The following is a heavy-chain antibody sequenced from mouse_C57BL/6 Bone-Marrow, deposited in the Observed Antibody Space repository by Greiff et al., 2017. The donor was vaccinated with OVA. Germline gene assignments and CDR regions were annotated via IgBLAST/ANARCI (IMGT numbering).Heavy chain of an antibody. Sequence: QVQLQQPGAELVKPGASVKLSCKASGYTFTSYGISWVKQRTGQGLEWIGEIYPRSGNTYYNEKFKGKATLTADKSSSTAYMELRSLTSEDSAVYFCARGPGTSFAYWGQGTLVTVSA. CDR3: ARGPGTSFAY. CDR2: IYPRSGNT. V-gene: IGHV1-81*01. J-gene: IGHJ3*01. CDR1: GYTFTSYG. D-gene: IGHD4-1*01.